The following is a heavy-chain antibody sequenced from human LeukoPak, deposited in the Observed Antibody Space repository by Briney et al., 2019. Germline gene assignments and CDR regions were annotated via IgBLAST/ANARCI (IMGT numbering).Heavy chain of an antibody. CDR2: MNPNSGNT. CDR3: ARGSLGQLEWYYYYYYMDV. CDR1: GYTFTSYD. Sequence: ASVKVSCKASGYTFTSYDINWARQATGQGLEWMGWMNPNSGNTGYAQKFQGRVTITRNTSISTAYMELSSLRSEDTAVYYCARGSLGQLEWYYYYYYMDVWGKGTTVTVSS. J-gene: IGHJ6*03. V-gene: IGHV1-8*03. D-gene: IGHD6-6*01.